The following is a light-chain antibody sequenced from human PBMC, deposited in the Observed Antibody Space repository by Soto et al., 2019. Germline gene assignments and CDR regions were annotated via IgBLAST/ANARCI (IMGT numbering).Light chain of an antibody. CDR1: QSVSSNF. V-gene: IGKV3-20*01. Sequence: EIVLTQSPGTLSLSPGERATLSCRASQSVSSNFLAWYQQKPGQAPRLLIYGASIRATGFPDRFSGSGSGTDFTLTITRLEPEDFAVYFCQQYGSSPRTFGQGTKVEIK. CDR2: GAS. J-gene: IGKJ1*01. CDR3: QQYGSSPRT.